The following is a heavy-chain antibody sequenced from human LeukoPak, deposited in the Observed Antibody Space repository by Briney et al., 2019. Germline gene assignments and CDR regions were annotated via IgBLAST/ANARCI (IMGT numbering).Heavy chain of an antibody. V-gene: IGHV3-23*01. J-gene: IGHJ4*02. CDR3: ARGRGGDYVPSRFDY. Sequence: GGSLRLSCSASGFAFSGFPMGWVRQAPGKGLEWVSGISGSGGNTYYADSVEGRFTVSRDNSKNTLYLQMNSLRAEDTALYYCARGRGGDYVPSRFDYWGQGTLVTVSS. CDR2: ISGSGGNT. CDR1: GFAFSGFP. D-gene: IGHD4-17*01.